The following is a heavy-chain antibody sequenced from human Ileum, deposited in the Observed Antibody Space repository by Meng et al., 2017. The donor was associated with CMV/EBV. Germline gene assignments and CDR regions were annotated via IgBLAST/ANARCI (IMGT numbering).Heavy chain of an antibody. CDR1: GFTFSSYW. CDR2: IKQDGSEK. V-gene: IGHV3-7*01. CDR3: AKEGMDTAPTVNDYYYYYGMDD. J-gene: IGHJ6*02. Sequence: GGLLRSPCAAPGFTFSSYWVNWVRQVPGKGREWVANIKQDGSEKDYVDSVKGRYTISRDNTKNSLYLQMNSLRAEDTAVYYCAKEGMDTAPTVNDYYYYYGMDDWGQGTTVTVSS. D-gene: IGHD5-18*01.